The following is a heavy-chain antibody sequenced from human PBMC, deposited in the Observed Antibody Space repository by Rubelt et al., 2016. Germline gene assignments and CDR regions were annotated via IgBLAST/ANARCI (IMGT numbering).Heavy chain of an antibody. V-gene: IGHV4-59*12. Sequence: QVQLQESGPGLVKPSETLSLTCTVSGGSISSYYWSWIRQPQGKGLEWIGSIYYSGSTYSNQSLKSRVTLSADKYNNQFSLKLGSVTAADTAVYYCARLQWELSTIDFWGQGTLVTVSS. D-gene: IGHD1-26*01. CDR1: GGSISSYY. J-gene: IGHJ4*02. CDR2: IYYSGST. CDR3: ARLQWELSTIDF.